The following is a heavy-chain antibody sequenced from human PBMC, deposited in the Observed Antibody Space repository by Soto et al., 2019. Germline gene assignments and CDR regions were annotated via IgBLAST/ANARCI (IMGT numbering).Heavy chain of an antibody. D-gene: IGHD6-13*01. CDR2: ISGSGGST. Sequence: GGSLRLSCAASGFTFSSYAMNWGRQAPGKGLEWVSAISGSGGSTYYADSVKGRFTISRDNSKNTLYLQMNSLRAEDTAVYYCAKATAAAGTSSWFDPWGQGTLVTVSS. CDR3: AKATAAAGTSSWFDP. J-gene: IGHJ5*02. V-gene: IGHV3-23*01. CDR1: GFTFSSYA.